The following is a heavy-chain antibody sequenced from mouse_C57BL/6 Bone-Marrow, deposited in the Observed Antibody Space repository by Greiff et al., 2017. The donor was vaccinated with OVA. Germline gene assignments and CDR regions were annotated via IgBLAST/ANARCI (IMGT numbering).Heavy chain of an antibody. Sequence: QVQLQQPGAELVKPGASVKLSCKASGYTFTSYWMHWVKQRPGQGLEWIGMIHPNSGSTNYNEKFKSKATLTVDKSSSTAYMQLSSLTSEDSAVYYGARDYYSNYVFAYWGQGTLVTVSA. D-gene: IGHD2-5*01. CDR2: IHPNSGST. V-gene: IGHV1-64*01. CDR3: ARDYYSNYVFAY. CDR1: GYTFTSYW. J-gene: IGHJ3*01.